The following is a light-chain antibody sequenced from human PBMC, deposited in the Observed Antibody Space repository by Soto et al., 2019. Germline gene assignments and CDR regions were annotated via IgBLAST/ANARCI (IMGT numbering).Light chain of an antibody. CDR3: QQYYSYWT. J-gene: IGKJ1*01. V-gene: IGKV1-12*01. CDR2: AAS. Sequence: DIQMTQSPSSVSASVGDRVTITCRASQGINNWLAWYQQKPGKAPKLLIYAASTLQSGVPSRFSGSGSGTDFTLTISCLQSEDFATYYCQQYYSYWTFGQGTKVDIK. CDR1: QGINNW.